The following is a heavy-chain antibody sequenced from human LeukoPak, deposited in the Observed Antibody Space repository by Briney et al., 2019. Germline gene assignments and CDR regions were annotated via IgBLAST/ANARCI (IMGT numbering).Heavy chain of an antibody. CDR3: AKSVPAIRGEIDY. V-gene: IGHV3-30*02. J-gene: IGHJ4*02. CDR2: IRYDGSNK. CDR1: GFTFSSYG. D-gene: IGHD3-10*01. Sequence: GGSLRLSCAASGFTFSSYGMHWVRQAPGKGLEWVAVIRYDGSNKNYVDSVKGRFTISRDNSKNTLYLQMNSLRAEDTAVYYCAKSVPAIRGEIDYWGQGTLVTVSS.